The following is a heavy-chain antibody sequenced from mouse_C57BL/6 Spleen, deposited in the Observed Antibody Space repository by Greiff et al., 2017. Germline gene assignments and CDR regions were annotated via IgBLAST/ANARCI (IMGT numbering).Heavy chain of an antibody. CDR3: ARDPGGYFDY. CDR1: GFTFSDYY. CDR2: INYDGSST. Sequence: EVKLVESEGGLVQPGSSMKLSCTASGFTFSDYYMAWVRQVPEKGLEWVANINYDGSSTYYLDSLKSRFIISRDNAKNILYLQMSSLKSEDTATYYCARDPGGYFDYWGQGTTLTVSS. J-gene: IGHJ2*01. V-gene: IGHV5-16*01.